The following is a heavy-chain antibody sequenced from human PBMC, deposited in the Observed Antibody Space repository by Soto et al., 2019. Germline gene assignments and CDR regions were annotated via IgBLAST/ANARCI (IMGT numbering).Heavy chain of an antibody. V-gene: IGHV3-23*01. CDR3: VRGPSGPRVYYFDY. CDR1: GSTFSSYA. CDR2: ISGSGGST. D-gene: IGHD3-3*01. J-gene: IGHJ4*02. Sequence: GGPLRLSCAASGSTFSSYALCWVRQAPVKGMEWVSAISGSGGSTYYADSVKGRFTVSRDNSKNTLYLQMNSLRAEDTAVYYCVRGPSGPRVYYFDYCGRGSLVPVSS.